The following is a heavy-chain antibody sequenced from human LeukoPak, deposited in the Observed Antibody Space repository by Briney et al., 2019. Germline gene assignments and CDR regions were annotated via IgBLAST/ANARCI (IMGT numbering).Heavy chain of an antibody. CDR3: ARGTAGTADWDFDY. CDR1: GLTFSSYW. D-gene: IGHD6-13*01. Sequence: GGSLRLSCAASGLTFSSYWMSWVRQAPGKGLEWVANIKQDGSEKYYVDSVKGRFTISRDNAKNSLYLQMNSLRAEDTAVYYCARGTAGTADWDFDYWGQGTLVTVSS. V-gene: IGHV3-7*03. CDR2: IKQDGSEK. J-gene: IGHJ4*02.